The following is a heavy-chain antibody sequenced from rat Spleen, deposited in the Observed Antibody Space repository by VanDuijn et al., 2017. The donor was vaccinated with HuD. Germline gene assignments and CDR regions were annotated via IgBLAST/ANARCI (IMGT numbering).Heavy chain of an antibody. CDR2: ITFDGSGT. D-gene: IGHD1-11*01. CDR1: GFTFSDYN. CDR3: SRPNYGYPFAY. Sequence: EVQLVESGGGLVQPGRSLKLSCAASGFTFSDYNIAWVRQAPKKGLEWVATITFDGSGTYYRDSVKGRFTISRDNAKSTLYLQMDSLRSEDTATYYCSRPNYGYPFAYWGQGTLVTVSS. J-gene: IGHJ3*01. V-gene: IGHV5-7*01.